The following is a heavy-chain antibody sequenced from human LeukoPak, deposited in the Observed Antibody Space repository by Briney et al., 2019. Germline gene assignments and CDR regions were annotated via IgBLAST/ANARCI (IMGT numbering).Heavy chain of an antibody. V-gene: IGHV3-30-3*01. CDR3: ASPGIAAARSHYFDY. J-gene: IGHJ4*02. CDR1: GFTFSSNA. Sequence: GGSLRLSCAASGFTFSSNAMHWVRQAPGKGLEWVAVISYDGSNKYYADSVKGRFTISRDNSKNTLYLQMNSLRAEDTAVYYCASPGIAAARSHYFDYWGQGTLVTVSS. CDR2: ISYDGSNK. D-gene: IGHD6-13*01.